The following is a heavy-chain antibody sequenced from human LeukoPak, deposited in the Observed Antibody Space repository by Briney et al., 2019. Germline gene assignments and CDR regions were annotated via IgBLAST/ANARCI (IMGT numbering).Heavy chain of an antibody. CDR2: INTDGSST. D-gene: IGHD4-17*01. Sequence: HPGGSLRLSCAASGFTFSSYWMHWVRQAPGKGLVWVSRINTDGSSTSYADSVKGRFTISRDNAKNTLYLQMNSLRAEDTAVYYCARGGPDYGDFFDYWGQGTLVTVSS. CDR3: ARGGPDYGDFFDY. J-gene: IGHJ4*02. CDR1: GFTFSSYW. V-gene: IGHV3-74*01.